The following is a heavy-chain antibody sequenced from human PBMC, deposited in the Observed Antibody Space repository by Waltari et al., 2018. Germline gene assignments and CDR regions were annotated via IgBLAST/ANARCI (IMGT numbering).Heavy chain of an antibody. J-gene: IGHJ4*02. CDR2: ISSSRMYI. D-gene: IGHD3-9*01. V-gene: IGHV3-21*01. CDR1: GFTFSSYS. Sequence: EVQLVESGGGLVKPGGSLRLSCAASGFTFSSYSMNWVRQAPGQGLGWVSSISSSRMYIYYADTVKGRFTMARDKSNNSLYLQINSLRAEDTAVYYCARDHRVLRYFDWLFGGIYDYWGQGTLVTVSS. CDR3: ARDHRVLRYFDWLFGGIYDY.